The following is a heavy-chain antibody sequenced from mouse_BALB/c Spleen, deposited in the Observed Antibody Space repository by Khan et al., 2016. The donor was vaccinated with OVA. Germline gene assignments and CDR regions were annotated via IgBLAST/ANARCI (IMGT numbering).Heavy chain of an antibody. J-gene: IGHJ3*01. D-gene: IGHD2-4*01. V-gene: IGHV2-2*02. CDR3: ARNYEYDEGLAY. Sequence: VQLKQSGPGLVQPSQSQSITCTVSGFSLTTYGVHWVRQSPGKGLEWLGVIWSGGSTDYNAAFISRMSISKDSSKSQVFFKMNSLQVNDTAIYYCARNYEYDEGLAYWGQGTLVTVSA. CDR2: IWSGGST. CDR1: GFSLTTYG.